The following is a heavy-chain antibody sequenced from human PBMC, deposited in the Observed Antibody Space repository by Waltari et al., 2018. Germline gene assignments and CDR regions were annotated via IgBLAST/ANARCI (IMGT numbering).Heavy chain of an antibody. CDR2: INYDERER. D-gene: IGHD1-26*01. CDR1: GLTFGSSW. CDR3: ARARWDYLYFDT. Sequence: VPLLESGGTVVQPGWSLQVACSHSGLTFGSSWMPWVRQAPGKGLMWVSDINYDERERKYADFVRGRFTVSRDNAKNTLYLQMTDLRAEDTAIYYCARARWDYLYFDTWGQGTLVTVAS. V-gene: IGHV3-74*01. J-gene: IGHJ5*02.